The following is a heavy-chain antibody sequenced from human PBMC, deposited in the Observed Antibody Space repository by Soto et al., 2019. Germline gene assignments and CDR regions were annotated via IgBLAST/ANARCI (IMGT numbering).Heavy chain of an antibody. J-gene: IGHJ5*02. D-gene: IGHD6-13*01. V-gene: IGHV3-73*01. Sequence: GGSLRLSCAASGFTFSGSAMHWVRQASGKGLEWVGRIRSKANSYATAYAASVKGRFTISRDDSKNTAYLQMNSLKTEDTAVYYCTRFYRGIAANWFDPWGQGTLVTVSS. CDR1: GFTFSGSA. CDR2: IRSKANSYAT. CDR3: TRFYRGIAANWFDP.